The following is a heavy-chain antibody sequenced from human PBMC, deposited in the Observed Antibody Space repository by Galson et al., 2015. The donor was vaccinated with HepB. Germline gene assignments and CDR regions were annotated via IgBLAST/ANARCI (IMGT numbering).Heavy chain of an antibody. V-gene: IGHV3-33*01. CDR3: ARARYSSSWYDY. J-gene: IGHJ4*02. D-gene: IGHD6-13*01. CDR2: IWNDGSNK. CDR1: GFTFSSYG. Sequence: SLRLSCAASGFTFSSYGMHWVRQAPGKGLEWVAVIWNDGSNKYYADSVKGRFTISRDNSKNTLYLQMNSLRAEDTAVYYCARARYSSSWYDYWGQGTLVTASS.